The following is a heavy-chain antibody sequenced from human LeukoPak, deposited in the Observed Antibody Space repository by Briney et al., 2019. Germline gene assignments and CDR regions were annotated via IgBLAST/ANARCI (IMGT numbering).Heavy chain of an antibody. Sequence: SETLSLTCAVYGGSFSGYYWSWIRQAPGKGLEWIGEVNYSGSTNYNPSLKSRVTISVDASKNQFSLKLSSVTAADTAVYYCARVPGRSYSGSYPLDYWGQGTLVTVSS. D-gene: IGHD1-26*01. CDR3: ARVPGRSYSGSYPLDY. V-gene: IGHV4-34*01. J-gene: IGHJ4*02. CDR2: VNYSGST. CDR1: GGSFSGYY.